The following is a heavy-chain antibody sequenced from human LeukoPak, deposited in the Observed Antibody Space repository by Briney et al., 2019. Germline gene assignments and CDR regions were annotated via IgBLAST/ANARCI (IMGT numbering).Heavy chain of an antibody. Sequence: ASVKVSCKASGHTFTSYYMHWVRQAPGQGLEWMGIINPSGGSTSYAQKFQGRVTMTRDTSTSTVYMELSSLRSEDTAVYYCARDYQQVAFDYWGQGTLVTVSS. CDR2: INPSGGST. CDR3: ARDYQQVAFDY. J-gene: IGHJ4*02. CDR1: GHTFTSYY. V-gene: IGHV1-46*01. D-gene: IGHD2-2*01.